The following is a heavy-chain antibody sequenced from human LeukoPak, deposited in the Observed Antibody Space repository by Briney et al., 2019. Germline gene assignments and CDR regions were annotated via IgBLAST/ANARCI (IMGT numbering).Heavy chain of an antibody. CDR2: ISSSSYA. Sequence: GGSLRLSCAASGFTFSDYYMSWIRQAPGKGLEWVSYISSSSYANHADSVKGRFTISRDNAKNSVYLQMNSLRAEDTAVYYCARAYYYGGNPRYFDYWGQGTLVTVSS. CDR3: ARAYYYGGNPRYFDY. CDR1: GFTFSDYY. D-gene: IGHD4-23*01. V-gene: IGHV3-11*05. J-gene: IGHJ4*02.